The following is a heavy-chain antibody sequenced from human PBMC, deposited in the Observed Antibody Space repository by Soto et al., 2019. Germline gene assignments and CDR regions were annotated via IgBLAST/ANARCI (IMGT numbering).Heavy chain of an antibody. Sequence: QVQLVQSGAEVKKPGSSVKVSCKASGGTFSSYAISWVRQAPGQGLEWMGGIIPIFGTANYAQKFQGRVTTTADESTRTGYMELSSLRAEDTAVYDWSREGWDAAAGICAKVFDYWGQGTLVTVSS. CDR2: IIPIFGTA. CDR3: SREGWDAAAGICAKVFDY. V-gene: IGHV1-69*01. J-gene: IGHJ4*02. CDR1: GGTFSSYA. D-gene: IGHD6-13*01.